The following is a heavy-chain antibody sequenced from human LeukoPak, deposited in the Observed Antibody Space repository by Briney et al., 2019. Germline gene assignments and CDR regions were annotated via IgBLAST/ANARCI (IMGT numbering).Heavy chain of an antibody. V-gene: IGHV3-9*01. CDR2: IRWNSGSI. Sequence: GGSLRLSCAASGFTFDDYAMHWVRQAPGKGLEWVSGIRWNSGSIGYADSVKGRFTISRDNAKNSLYLQMNSLRAEDTALYYCVRARYDILTGYRYYFDYWGQGTLVTVSS. CDR1: GFTFDDYA. D-gene: IGHD3-9*01. J-gene: IGHJ4*02. CDR3: VRARYDILTGYRYYFDY.